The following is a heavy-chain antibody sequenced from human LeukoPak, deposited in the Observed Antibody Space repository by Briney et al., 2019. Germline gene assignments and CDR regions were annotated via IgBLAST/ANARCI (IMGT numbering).Heavy chain of an antibody. Sequence: GESLKISCKGPRHSFHSQWIGWVRQMPGKGLEWMGIIYPDDSDTRYSASFQGQVTISADKSISTAYLQWNSLEASDSAIYYCARRGDSDFRIDWGQGTLDTVSS. V-gene: IGHV5-51*01. J-gene: IGHJ4*02. CDR3: ARRGDSDFRID. CDR2: IYPDDSDT. CDR1: RHSFHSQW. D-gene: IGHD2-21*02.